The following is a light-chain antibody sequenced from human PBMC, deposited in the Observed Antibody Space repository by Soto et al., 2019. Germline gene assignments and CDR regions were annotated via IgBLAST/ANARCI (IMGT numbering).Light chain of an antibody. CDR2: NTN. J-gene: IGLJ2*01. CDR3: LVFYTYSVL. V-gene: IGLV7-46*01. CDR1: SGPVTSAHY. Sequence: QTVVTQEPSLTVSPGGTVTLTCGSSSGPVTSAHYPYWFQQKPGQAPRTLIYNTNNRLSWTPARFSGSLLGGKAALTLSDAQPEDEAEYYCLVFYTYSVLFGGGTKLTVL.